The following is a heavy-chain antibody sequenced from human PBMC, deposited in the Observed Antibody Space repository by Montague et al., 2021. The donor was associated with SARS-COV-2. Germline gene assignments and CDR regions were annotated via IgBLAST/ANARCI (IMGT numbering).Heavy chain of an antibody. D-gene: IGHD6-19*01. V-gene: IGHV3-30*03. CDR1: GFTFSSYG. Sequence: SLRLSCAASGFTFSSYGMHWVRQAPGKGLEWVAVISYDGSNKYYADSVKGRFTISRDNSKNTLYLQMNSLRAEDTAVYYCARECIAVAGDAFDIWGQGTMVTVSS. J-gene: IGHJ3*02. CDR3: ARECIAVAGDAFDI. CDR2: ISYDGSNK.